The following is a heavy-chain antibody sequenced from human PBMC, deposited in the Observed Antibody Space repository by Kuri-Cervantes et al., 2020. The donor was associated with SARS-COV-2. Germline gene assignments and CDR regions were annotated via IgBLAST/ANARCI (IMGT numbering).Heavy chain of an antibody. CDR2: INAGNGNT. CDR1: GYTFTSYA. D-gene: IGHD6-19*01. J-gene: IGHJ6*01. CDR3: ARDLGAVAGLGYGMDV. Sequence: ASVKVSCKASGYTFTSYAMHWVRQAPGQRLEWMGWINAGNGNTKYSQKFQGRVTITRDTSASTAYMELSSLRSDDTAVYYCARDLGAVAGLGYGMDVWGQGTTVTVSS. V-gene: IGHV1-3*01.